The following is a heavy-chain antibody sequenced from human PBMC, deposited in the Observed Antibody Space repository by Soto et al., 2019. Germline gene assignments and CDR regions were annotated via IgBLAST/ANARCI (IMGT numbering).Heavy chain of an antibody. V-gene: IGHV3-7*05. CDR3: AKGRSYYYYYGVDV. CDR2: IKEDGSEI. J-gene: IGHJ6*02. Sequence: GGSLRLSCAASGFTFSSSWMSWVRQAPGKGLEWVANIKEDGSEIHYVDSVKGRFTISRDNAKNCLYLQMSSLRAEDTALYYCAKGRSYYYYYGVDVWGQGTTVTVSS. CDR1: GFTFSSSW.